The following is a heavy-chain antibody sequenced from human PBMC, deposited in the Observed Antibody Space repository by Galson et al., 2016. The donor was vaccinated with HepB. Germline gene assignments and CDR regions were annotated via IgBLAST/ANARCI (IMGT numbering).Heavy chain of an antibody. CDR1: GYNFIISW. Sequence: QSGAEVKKPGESLKISCKASGYNFIISWIAWIRRVPGNGLELMGLIYPSTSDVKYSPSFLGQVTISVDKSLDTAYLQWSGLKASDTAMYYCARLGIAPNIEYYLYSLDVWGQGTAILVS. CDR3: ARLGIAPNIEYYLYSLDV. J-gene: IGHJ6*02. V-gene: IGHV5-51*01. CDR2: IYPSTSDV. D-gene: IGHD1-26*01.